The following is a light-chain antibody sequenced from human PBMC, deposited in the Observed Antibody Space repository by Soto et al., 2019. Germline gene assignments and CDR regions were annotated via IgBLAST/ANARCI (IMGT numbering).Light chain of an antibody. CDR3: SSYTSSSTLVG. V-gene: IGLV2-14*01. CDR1: SSDVGGYNY. J-gene: IGLJ2*01. Sequence: QSALTQPASVSGSPGQSITISCTGTSSDVGGYNYVSWYQQHPGKAPKLMIYDVSNRPSGVSNRFSGSKSGNTASLTISGLQAEDEADYYCSSYTSSSTLVGFGGGTKRTVL. CDR2: DVS.